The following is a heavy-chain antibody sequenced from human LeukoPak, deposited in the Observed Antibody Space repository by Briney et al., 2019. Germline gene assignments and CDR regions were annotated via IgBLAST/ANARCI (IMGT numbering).Heavy chain of an antibody. Sequence: GGSLRLSCVASGFTFSSNGMHWVRQAPGKGLEWVSAISGSGGSTYYADSVKGRFTISRDNSKNTLYLQMNSLRAEDTAVYYCAKAEGSGWYYFDYWGQGTLVTVSS. CDR2: ISGSGGST. CDR3: AKAEGSGWYYFDY. V-gene: IGHV3-23*01. CDR1: GFTFSSNG. J-gene: IGHJ4*02. D-gene: IGHD6-19*01.